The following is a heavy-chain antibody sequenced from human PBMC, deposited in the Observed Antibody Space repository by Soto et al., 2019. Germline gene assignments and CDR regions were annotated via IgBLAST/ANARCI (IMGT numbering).Heavy chain of an antibody. Sequence: SETLSLTCTVSGDSIRSSTYYWGWIRQPPGKGLEWIGSMFYSGNTYYNPSLKSRVTLSIDTSKNQFSLKLNSVTAADTAVYYCVSPEGYYDSSGYTLDFWGQGTLVTV. J-gene: IGHJ4*02. CDR1: GDSIRSSTYY. CDR3: VSPEGYYDSSGYTLDF. CDR2: MFYSGNT. D-gene: IGHD3-22*01. V-gene: IGHV4-39*01.